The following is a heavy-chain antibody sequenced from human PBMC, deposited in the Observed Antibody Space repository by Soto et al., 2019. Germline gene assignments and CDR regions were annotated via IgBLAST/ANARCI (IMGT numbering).Heavy chain of an antibody. CDR2: INHSGST. V-gene: IGHV4-34*01. CDR3: AMTGGWYLQH. Sequence: QVQLQQWGAGLLKPSETLSLTCAVYGGSFSGYYWSWIRQPQGKGLEWIGEINHSGSTNYNPSLKSRVTISVDTSKNQFSLKLSSVTAADTAVYYCAMTGGWYLQHWGQGTLVTVSS. J-gene: IGHJ1*01. D-gene: IGHD6-19*01. CDR1: GGSFSGYY.